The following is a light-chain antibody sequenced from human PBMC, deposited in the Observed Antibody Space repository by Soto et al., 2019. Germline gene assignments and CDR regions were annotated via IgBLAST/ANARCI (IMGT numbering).Light chain of an antibody. CDR1: TSDVGI. CDR2: EVT. CDR3: CSFGGSGYA. J-gene: IGLJ1*01. Sequence: QSALTQPASVSGSPGQSITISCSGTTSDVGIVSWYQHHPGKAPKLMIHEVTKRPSGVSDRFSGSKSGNSASLTISGLQAEDEAHYFCCSFGGSGYAFGTATKVT. V-gene: IGLV2-23*02.